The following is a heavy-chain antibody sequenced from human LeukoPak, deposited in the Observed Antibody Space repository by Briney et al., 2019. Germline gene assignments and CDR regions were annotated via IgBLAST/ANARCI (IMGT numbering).Heavy chain of an antibody. Sequence: GGSLSLSCAASGFTFSSYSMNWVRQAPGKGLEWVAYISSSGSYIYYADSVTGRFTISRDNAKNSQYQQMNSLRAEDTAVYYCASEAYDILTGYYPGYFDLWGRGTLVTVSS. CDR3: ASEAYDILTGYYPGYFDL. CDR1: GFTFSSYS. J-gene: IGHJ2*01. D-gene: IGHD3-9*01. CDR2: ISSSGSYI. V-gene: IGHV3-21*01.